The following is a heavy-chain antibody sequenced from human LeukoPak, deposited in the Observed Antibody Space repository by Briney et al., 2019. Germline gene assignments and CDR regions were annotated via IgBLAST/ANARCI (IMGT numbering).Heavy chain of an antibody. Sequence: PGRSLRLSCTASGFTFGDYAMSWVREAPGKGQEWVGFIRSIAYCGPTEQAPSVEGRLPISRDDSKSIVYQQMNRLKTEDTAVYYCTRVQYYYGSGSYYFDYWGQGTLVTVSS. J-gene: IGHJ4*02. D-gene: IGHD3-10*01. V-gene: IGHV3-49*04. CDR3: TRVQYYYGSGSYYFDY. CDR1: GFTFGDYA. CDR2: IRSIAYCGPT.